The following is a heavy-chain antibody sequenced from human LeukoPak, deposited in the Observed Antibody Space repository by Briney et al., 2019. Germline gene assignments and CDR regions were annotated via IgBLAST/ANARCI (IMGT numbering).Heavy chain of an antibody. D-gene: IGHD4-23*01. V-gene: IGHV4-30-2*01. CDR2: VYHSGST. CDR1: GGSISSGGYS. Sequence: KTSETLSLTCAVSGGSISSGGYSWSWIRQPPGKGLEWIGYVYHSGSTYYNPSLKSRVTISVDRSKNQFSLKLSSVTAADTAVYYCARGAGDYGGTYYFDYWGQGTLVTVSS. CDR3: ARGAGDYGGTYYFDY. J-gene: IGHJ4*02.